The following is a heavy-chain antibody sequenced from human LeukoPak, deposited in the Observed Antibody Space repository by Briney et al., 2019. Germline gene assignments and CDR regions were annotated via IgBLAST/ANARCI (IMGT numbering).Heavy chain of an antibody. J-gene: IGHJ2*01. Sequence: ASVKVSCKASGYTFTSYGISWVRQAPGQGLEWMGWISANNGDTDYPPKLQDRVTMTTDTYTSTAYMELRSLRSDDTAMYYCARGRSNPITGTQNWYFDLWGRGTLVTVSS. CDR3: ARGRSNPITGTQNWYFDL. CDR2: ISANNGDT. V-gene: IGHV1-18*01. D-gene: IGHD1-20*01. CDR1: GYTFTSYG.